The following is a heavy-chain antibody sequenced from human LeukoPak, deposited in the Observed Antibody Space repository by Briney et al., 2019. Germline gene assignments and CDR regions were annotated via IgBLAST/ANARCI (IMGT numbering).Heavy chain of an antibody. V-gene: IGHV3-11*04. Sequence: PGGSLRLSCAASGFTFSDYYMSWSRQAPGKGLEWVSYISSSGSTIYYADSVKGRFTISRDNAKNSLYLQMNSLRAEDTAVYYCAAVGATIRKRNRMGAFDIWGQGTMVTVSS. J-gene: IGHJ3*02. CDR3: AAVGATIRKRNRMGAFDI. CDR2: ISSSGSTI. CDR1: GFTFSDYY. D-gene: IGHD1-26*01.